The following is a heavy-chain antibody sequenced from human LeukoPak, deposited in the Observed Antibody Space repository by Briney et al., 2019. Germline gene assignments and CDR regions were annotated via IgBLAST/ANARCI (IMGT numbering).Heavy chain of an antibody. Sequence: TGGSLRLSCAASGFNFNIYCIHWVRHAPGKGLVWVSRINPDGTSTSHADSVRGRFTISRDNTKNTLYLHMSSLGVEDTAIYYCVRATAVAFDIWGQGALVTVSS. D-gene: IGHD4-23*01. CDR3: VRATAVAFDI. CDR1: GFNFNIYC. J-gene: IGHJ4*02. CDR2: INPDGTST. V-gene: IGHV3-74*01.